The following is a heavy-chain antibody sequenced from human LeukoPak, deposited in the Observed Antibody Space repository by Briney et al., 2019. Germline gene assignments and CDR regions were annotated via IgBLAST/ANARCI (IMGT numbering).Heavy chain of an antibody. Sequence: ASVTVSCKTSGYTLSDYYMLWVRQAPGQGLEWMGWVRGDTGDTDSPQKFQGRVTMTRDTSSNTAYMELSRLTFDDTARYFCARVRGNSCDYWGQGTLVTVSS. CDR1: GYTLSDYY. V-gene: IGHV1-2*02. D-gene: IGHD6-13*01. J-gene: IGHJ4*02. CDR2: VRGDTGDT. CDR3: ARVRGNSCDY.